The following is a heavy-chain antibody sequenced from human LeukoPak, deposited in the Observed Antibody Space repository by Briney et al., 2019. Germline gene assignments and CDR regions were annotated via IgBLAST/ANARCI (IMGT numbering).Heavy chain of an antibody. Sequence: ASVKVSCKVSGYTLTELSMHWVRQAPGQGLEWMGWINPNSGGTNYAQKFQGRVTMTRDTSISTAYMELRSLRSDDTAVYYCARGLGSYGGDYWGQGTLVTVSS. CDR3: ARGLGSYGGDY. V-gene: IGHV1-2*02. J-gene: IGHJ4*02. CDR2: INPNSGGT. D-gene: IGHD1-26*01. CDR1: GYTLTELS.